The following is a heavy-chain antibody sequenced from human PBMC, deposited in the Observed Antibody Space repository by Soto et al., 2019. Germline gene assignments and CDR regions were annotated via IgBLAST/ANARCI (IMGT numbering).Heavy chain of an antibody. Sequence: SETLSLTCTVSGGSIDTGGYYWTWIRRHPGKGLEWIGYIYYSGSAYYNPSLESRLTISIDTSKNQFSLNLSSVTAADTAVYYCARIRGGLRFLEWLLYPDAFDIWGQGTMVTVSS. D-gene: IGHD3-3*01. J-gene: IGHJ3*02. CDR1: GGSIDTGGYY. V-gene: IGHV4-31*03. CDR2: IYYSGSA. CDR3: ARIRGGLRFLEWLLYPDAFDI.